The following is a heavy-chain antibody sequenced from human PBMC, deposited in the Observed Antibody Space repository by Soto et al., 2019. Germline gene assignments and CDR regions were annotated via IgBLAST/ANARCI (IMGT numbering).Heavy chain of an antibody. Sequence: QVQLVQSGAEVKKPGSSVKVSCKASGGTFSTSSINWVRQAPGQRPEWMGNILPIFGTADYAQKFQGRVTITADKSTNTAYMEVRSLLSEYTAVYYCAIGPEYGCNSEAFQIWGQGTVVTVSS. D-gene: IGHD4-17*01. CDR2: ILPIFGTA. J-gene: IGHJ3*02. CDR1: GGTFSTSS. CDR3: AIGPEYGCNSEAFQI. V-gene: IGHV1-69*14.